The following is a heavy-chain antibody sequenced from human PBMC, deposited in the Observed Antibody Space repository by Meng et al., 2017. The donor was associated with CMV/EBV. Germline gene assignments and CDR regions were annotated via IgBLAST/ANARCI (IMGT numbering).Heavy chain of an antibody. CDR2: ISSSSSYT. CDR1: GFTFSDYY. CDR3: ARAGVAAAGTFGY. Sequence: VESGGGLGKPEGSLGFSCAASGFTFSDYYMSWIRQAPGKGLEWVSYISSSSSYTNYADSVKGRFTISRDNAKNSLYLQMNSLRAEDTAVYYCARAGVAAAGTFGYWGQGTLVTVSS. D-gene: IGHD6-13*01. J-gene: IGHJ4*02. V-gene: IGHV3-11*05.